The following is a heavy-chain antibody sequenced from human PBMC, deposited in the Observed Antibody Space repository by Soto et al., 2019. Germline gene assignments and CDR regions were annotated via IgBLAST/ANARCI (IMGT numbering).Heavy chain of an antibody. CDR3: ARLKSIAADDAFDI. Sequence: EVQLVESGGGLVQPGGSLRLSCAASGFTFSSYWMHWVRQAPGKGLVWVSRINSDGSSTSYADSVKGRFTISRDNAKNTLYLQMNSLRAEDTAVYYCARLKSIAADDAFDIWGQGTMVTVSS. CDR1: GFTFSSYW. V-gene: IGHV3-74*01. D-gene: IGHD6-13*01. CDR2: INSDGSST. J-gene: IGHJ3*02.